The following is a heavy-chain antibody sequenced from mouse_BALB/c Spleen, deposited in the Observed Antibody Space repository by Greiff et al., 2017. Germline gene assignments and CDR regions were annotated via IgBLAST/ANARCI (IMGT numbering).Heavy chain of an antibody. J-gene: IGHJ3*01. CDR1: GYSITSDYA. CDR2: ISYSGST. V-gene: IGHV3-2*02. D-gene: IGHD2-1*01. Sequence: EVHLVESGPGLVKPSQSLSLTCTVTGYSITSDYAWYWIRQFPGNKLEWMGYISYSGSTSYNPSLKSRISITRDTSKNQFFLQLNSVTTEDTATYYCARHGNYPAWFAYWGQGTLVTVSA. CDR3: ARHGNYPAWFAY.